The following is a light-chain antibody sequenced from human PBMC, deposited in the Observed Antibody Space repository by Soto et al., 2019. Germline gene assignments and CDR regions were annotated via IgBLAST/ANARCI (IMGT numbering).Light chain of an antibody. V-gene: IGKV1-5*01. Sequence: DIQMTQSPSTLSASVGDRVTITCRASQSISSWLAWYQQKQGKAPKLLIYDASSLESGVPSRFSGSGSGTEFTLTISSLQPDDFATYYCQQYNSYPYTFGQGNKLEIK. CDR3: QQYNSYPYT. CDR2: DAS. CDR1: QSISSW. J-gene: IGKJ2*01.